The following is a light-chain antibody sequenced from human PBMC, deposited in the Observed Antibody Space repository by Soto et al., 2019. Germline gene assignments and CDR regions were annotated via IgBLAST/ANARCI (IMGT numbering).Light chain of an antibody. V-gene: IGKV1-39*01. CDR1: QSISSY. J-gene: IGKJ4*01. Sequence: DIQMTQSPSSLSASVGDRVTITCRASQSISSYLNWYQQKPGKAPKLLIYAASSLQSGVPSRFSGSGSGTDFTLAISSLHPEHFATYYCQQSYSTPLTFDGGTKVGIK. CDR2: AAS. CDR3: QQSYSTPLT.